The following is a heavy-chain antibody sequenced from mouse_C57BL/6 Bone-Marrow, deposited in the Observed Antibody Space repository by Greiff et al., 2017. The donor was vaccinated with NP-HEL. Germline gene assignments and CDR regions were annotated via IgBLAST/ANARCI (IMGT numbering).Heavy chain of an antibody. CDR1: GFNIKDDD. J-gene: IGHJ3*01. V-gene: IGHV14-4*01. CDR3: TTDGYTFSY. CDR2: IDPESGDT. Sequence: EVQLQQSGAELVRPGASVKLSCTASGFNIKDDDMHWVKQRPEQGLEWIGWIDPESGDTEYAAKFKGKATITADTSTNTAYLQLSSLTSEDTAVYYCTTDGYTFSYWGQGTLVTVSA. D-gene: IGHD2-3*01.